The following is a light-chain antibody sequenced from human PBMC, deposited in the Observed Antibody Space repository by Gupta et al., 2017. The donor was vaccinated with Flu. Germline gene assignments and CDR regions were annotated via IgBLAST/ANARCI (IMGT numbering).Light chain of an antibody. J-gene: IGLJ2*01. CDR1: SSDLGAYNY. CDR2: EGS. V-gene: IGLV2-14*01. CDR3: SSYTSGTTVV. Sequence: SALPPPASVSGSPGPSITISCAATSSDLGAYNYVSWYQQHPGKAPKFIIYEGSKRPSGVSHRFSGSKSGNTASLTISGLQAEDEADYYCSSYTSGTTVVFGGGTRVTV.